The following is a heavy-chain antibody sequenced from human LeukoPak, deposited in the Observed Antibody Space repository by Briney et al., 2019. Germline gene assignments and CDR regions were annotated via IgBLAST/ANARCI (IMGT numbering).Heavy chain of an antibody. CDR3: ARVKPNYYDSSAYGTFDI. V-gene: IGHV1-46*01. CDR2: INTSGGST. CDR1: GYTFTSYY. J-gene: IGHJ3*02. Sequence: AASVTVSCKASGYTFTSYYMHWVRQAPGQGLEWMGIINTSGGSTSYAQKFQGRVTMTRDTSTSTVYMELSSLRSEDTAVYYCARVKPNYYDSSAYGTFDIWGQGTMVTVSS. D-gene: IGHD3-22*01.